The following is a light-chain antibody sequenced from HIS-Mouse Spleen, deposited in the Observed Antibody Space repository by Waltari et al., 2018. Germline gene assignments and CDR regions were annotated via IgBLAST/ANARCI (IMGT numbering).Light chain of an antibody. V-gene: IGLV1-47*01. CDR2: RNN. Sequence: QSVLTQPPSASGTPGQRVTISCSGSSSNIGSNYVYWYQQLPGTAPTLLINRNNQRPSGVPDRFSGSKSGTSASLAISGLRSEDEADYYCAAWDDSLSGPVFGGGTKLTVL. J-gene: IGLJ3*02. CDR1: SSNIGSNY. CDR3: AAWDDSLSGPV.